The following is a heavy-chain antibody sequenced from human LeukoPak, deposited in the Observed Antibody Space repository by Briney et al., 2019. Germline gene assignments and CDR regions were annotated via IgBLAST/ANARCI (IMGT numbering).Heavy chain of an antibody. J-gene: IGHJ4*02. CDR1: GYTFTGYY. CDR2: ISAYNGNT. D-gene: IGHD3-10*01. Sequence: ASVKVSCKASGYTFTGYYMHWVRQAPGQGLEWMGWISAYNGNTNYAQKLQGRVTMTTDTSTSTAYMELRSLRSDDTAVYYCARDSSSGPGDYWGQGTLVTVSS. V-gene: IGHV1-18*04. CDR3: ARDSSSGPGDY.